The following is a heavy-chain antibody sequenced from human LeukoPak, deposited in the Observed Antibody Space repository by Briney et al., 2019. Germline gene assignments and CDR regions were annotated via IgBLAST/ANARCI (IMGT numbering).Heavy chain of an antibody. J-gene: IGHJ4*02. CDR2: ISYDGSNK. CDR1: GFTFSSYG. Sequence: GGSLRLSCAASGFTFSSYGMHWVRRAPGEGLEWVAVISYDGSNKYYADSVKGRFTISRDNSKNTLYLQMNSLRAEDTAVYYCAKGRQSITMIVVATDYWGQGTLVTVSS. CDR3: AKGRQSITMIVVATDY. V-gene: IGHV3-30*18. D-gene: IGHD3-22*01.